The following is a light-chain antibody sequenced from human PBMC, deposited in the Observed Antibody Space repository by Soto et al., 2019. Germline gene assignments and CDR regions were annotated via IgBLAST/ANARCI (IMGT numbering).Light chain of an antibody. Sequence: EIVMTQSPATLSVSPGERATLSCRASQSVNIYLAWYHQKPGQAPRLLIFGASYRATGIPARFSGSGSGTEFNLTISRLQSEDFAVYFCQQYDDWLRLTFGGGTKVEIK. J-gene: IGKJ4*01. CDR3: QQYDDWLRLT. CDR2: GAS. V-gene: IGKV3D-15*01. CDR1: QSVNIY.